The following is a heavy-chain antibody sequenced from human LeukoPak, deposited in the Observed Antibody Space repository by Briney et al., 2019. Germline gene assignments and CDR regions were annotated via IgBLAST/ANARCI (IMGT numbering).Heavy chain of an antibody. CDR3: AKAPLRVRPLVRGVIISIDY. V-gene: IGHV3-30*18. D-gene: IGHD3-10*01. CDR2: ISYDGINK. CDR1: GFTFTTYG. Sequence: GGSLRLSCAASGFTFTTYGMHWVRQAPGKGLEWVAVISYDGINKYYGDSVKGRFTISRDNSKNTLYLQMSSLRAEDTAVYYCAKAPLRVRPLVRGVIISIDYWGQGTLVTVSS. J-gene: IGHJ4*02.